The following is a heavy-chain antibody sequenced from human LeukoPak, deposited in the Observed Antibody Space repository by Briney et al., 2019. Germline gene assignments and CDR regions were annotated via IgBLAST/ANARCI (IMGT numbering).Heavy chain of an antibody. Sequence: TGGSLRLSCAASGFTFSSYAMSWLRQAPGKGLEWVSAISGSGGSTYYADSVKGRFTISRDNSKNTLYLQMNSLRAEDTAVYYCAKQQWLVNYYYYMDVWGKGTTVTVSS. CDR2: ISGSGGST. V-gene: IGHV3-23*01. CDR1: GFTFSSYA. D-gene: IGHD6-19*01. J-gene: IGHJ6*03. CDR3: AKQQWLVNYYYYMDV.